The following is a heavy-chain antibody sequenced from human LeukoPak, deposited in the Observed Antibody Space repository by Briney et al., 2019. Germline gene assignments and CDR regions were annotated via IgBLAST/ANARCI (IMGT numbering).Heavy chain of an antibody. CDR3: ARSTSMVRGVIRWFDP. CDR2: IYYSGST. Sequence: SETLSLTCTVSGGSISSSSYYWGWIRQPPGKGLEWIGSIYYSGSTNYNPSLKSRVTISVDTSKNQFSLKLSSVTAADTAVYYCARSTSMVRGVIRWFDPWGQGTLVTVSS. J-gene: IGHJ5*02. V-gene: IGHV4-39*07. D-gene: IGHD3-10*01. CDR1: GGSISSSSYY.